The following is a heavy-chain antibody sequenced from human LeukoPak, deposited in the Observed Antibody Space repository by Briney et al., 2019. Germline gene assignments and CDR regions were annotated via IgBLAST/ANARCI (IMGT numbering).Heavy chain of an antibody. J-gene: IGHJ4*02. CDR2: IYHSGST. D-gene: IGHD3-3*01. V-gene: IGHV4-30-2*01. CDR3: ARGGFWSGYQLDY. CDR1: GGSISSGGYS. Sequence: NPSETLSLTCAVSGGSISSGGYSWSWIRQPPGKGLEWIGYIYHSGSTYYNPSLKSRVTISVDRSQNHFSLKLSSVTAADTAVYYCARGGFWSGYQLDYWGQRTLVTVSS.